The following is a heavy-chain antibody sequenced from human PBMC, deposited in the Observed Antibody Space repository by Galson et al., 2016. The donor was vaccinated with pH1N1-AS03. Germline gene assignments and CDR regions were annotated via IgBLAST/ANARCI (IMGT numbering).Heavy chain of an antibody. CDR1: GGAISSYC. CDR2: LCHSGST. V-gene: IGHV4-59*01. CDR3: ARDLPTSRDYYAMDF. D-gene: IGHD6-6*01. J-gene: IGHJ6*01. Sequence: TLSLTCSVSGGAISSYCWNWIRQPPGKGLEWIGHLCHSGSTNYNPSLSGRVTISVDTSTNQFFLTLDSVTATDTAVYYCARDLPTSRDYYAMDFWGPGTPVTVYS.